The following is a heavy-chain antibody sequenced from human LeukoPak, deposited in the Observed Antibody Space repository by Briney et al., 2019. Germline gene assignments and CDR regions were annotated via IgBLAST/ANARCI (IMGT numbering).Heavy chain of an antibody. V-gene: IGHV1-8*03. CDR2: MNPNIGNT. CDR1: GYTFTTYD. CDR3: ARSSSGWYNWFDP. D-gene: IGHD6-19*01. J-gene: IGHJ5*02. Sequence: GASVKVSCKASGYTFTTYDINWVRQATGQGLERMGWMNPNIGNTGYAQNFQGRVTITRNNSISKAYMELSSLRSEDTAVYYCARSSSGWYNWFDPWGQGTLVTVSS.